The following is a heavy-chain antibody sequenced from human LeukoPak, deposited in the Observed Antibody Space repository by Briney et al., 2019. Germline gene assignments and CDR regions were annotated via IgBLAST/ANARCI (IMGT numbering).Heavy chain of an antibody. CDR2: IIPIFGTA. J-gene: IGHJ4*02. CDR1: GGTFSSYA. Sequence: SVKVSCKASGGTFSSYAISWVRQAPGQGLEWMGGIIPIFGTANYAQKFQGRVTITADESTSTAHMELSSLRSEDTAVYYCARVLSQPAYYFDYWGQGTLVTVSS. D-gene: IGHD2-2*01. CDR3: ARVLSQPAYYFDY. V-gene: IGHV1-69*13.